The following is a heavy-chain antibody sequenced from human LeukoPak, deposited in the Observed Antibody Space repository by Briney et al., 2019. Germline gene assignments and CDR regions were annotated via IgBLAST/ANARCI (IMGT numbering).Heavy chain of an antibody. J-gene: IGHJ5*02. CDR2: FDPEDGET. CDR1: GYTLTELS. CDR3: ASEVDYYGSGSPLNWFDP. Sequence: ASVKVSCKVSGYTLTELSMHWVRQAPGKGLEWMGGFDPEDGETIYAQKFQGRATMTRDTSISTAYMELSRLRSDDTAVYYCASEVDYYGSGSPLNWFDPWGQGTLVTVSS. D-gene: IGHD3-10*01. V-gene: IGHV1-24*01.